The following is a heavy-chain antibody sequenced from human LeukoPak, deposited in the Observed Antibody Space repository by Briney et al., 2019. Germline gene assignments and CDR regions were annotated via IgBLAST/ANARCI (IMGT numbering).Heavy chain of an antibody. J-gene: IGHJ4*02. CDR1: GFTFTSSA. CDR3: ARGGYSQAARENFIDY. V-gene: IGHV1-58*02. D-gene: IGHD5-18*01. Sequence: ASVKVSCRASGFTFTSSAMQWVRQARGQRLEWIGWIVVGSDNTNYAQKFQGRVTMTRDTSTSTVYMELSSLRSEDTAVYYCARGGYSQAARENFIDYWGQGTLVTVSS. CDR2: IVVGSDNT.